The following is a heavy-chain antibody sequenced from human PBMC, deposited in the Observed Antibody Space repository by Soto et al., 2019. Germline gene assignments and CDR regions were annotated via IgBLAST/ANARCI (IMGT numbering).Heavy chain of an antibody. CDR1: GYSFSNYG. V-gene: IGHV1-18*01. CDR2: ISEYNGNT. CDR3: ARDGYYGSGSYGMDV. J-gene: IGHJ6*02. Sequence: ASVKVSCKTSGYSFSNYGISWVRQAPGQGLELQGWISEYNGNTNYAQKFQGRVIMTTDTSTKTAYMVLRSLRFDDTAVYYCARDGYYGSGSYGMDVWGQGTTVTSP. D-gene: IGHD3-10*01.